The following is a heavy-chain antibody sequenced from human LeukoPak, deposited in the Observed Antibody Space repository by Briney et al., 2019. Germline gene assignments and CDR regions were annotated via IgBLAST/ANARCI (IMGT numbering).Heavy chain of an antibody. CDR1: GFTFSSYG. V-gene: IGHV3-30*03. D-gene: IGHD6-13*01. J-gene: IGHJ1*01. CDR3: ARDWPTIAAAGTIPEYFQH. CDR2: ISYDGSNK. Sequence: GRSLRLSCAASGFTFSSYGMHWVRQAPGKGLEWVAVISYDGSNKYYADSVKGRFTISRDNSKNTLYLQMNSLRAEDTAVYYCARDWPTIAAAGTIPEYFQHWGQGTLVTVSS.